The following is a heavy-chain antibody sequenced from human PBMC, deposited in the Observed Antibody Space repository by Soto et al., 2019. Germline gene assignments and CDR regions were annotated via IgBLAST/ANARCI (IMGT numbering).Heavy chain of an antibody. CDR2: INTGNGNT. D-gene: IGHD6-19*01. CDR3: ARDLSAHTTGWYYFDY. Sequence: ASVKVSCKASGYTFTSYAIHWVRQAPGQRLEWMGWINTGNGNTKFSQRFQGRVAITRSTSASTAYMEVSSLRSEDTAVYYCARDLSAHTTGWYYFDYWGQGTLVTVSS. V-gene: IGHV1-3*04. J-gene: IGHJ4*02. CDR1: GYTFTSYA.